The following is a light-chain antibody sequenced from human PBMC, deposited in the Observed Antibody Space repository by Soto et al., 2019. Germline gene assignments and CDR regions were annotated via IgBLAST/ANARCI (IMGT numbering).Light chain of an antibody. V-gene: IGKV1-5*03. CDR2: KAS. J-gene: IGKJ1*01. CDR3: QQYNSYSPWT. Sequence: DIQMTQSPSTLSASVGDRVTITCRASQSISSWLAWYQQKPGKAPKLLIYKASSLESGVPSMFSGSGSGTEFTITISSLQPDDFASYYCQQYNSYSPWTFGQGTKVEIK. CDR1: QSISSW.